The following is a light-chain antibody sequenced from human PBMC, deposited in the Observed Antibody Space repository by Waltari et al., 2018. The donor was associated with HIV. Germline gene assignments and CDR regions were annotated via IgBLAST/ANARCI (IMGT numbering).Light chain of an antibody. CDR3: QQYKNWPWT. Sequence: EIVMTQSPATLSVSPGERATLSCRASQSVSSNLAWYQRKPGQAPSLIIYGASTRATGIPVRFSGSGSGTEFTLIISSLQSEDFAVYYCQQYKNWPWTFGQGTKVDVK. V-gene: IGKV3-15*01. CDR1: QSVSSN. CDR2: GAS. J-gene: IGKJ1*01.